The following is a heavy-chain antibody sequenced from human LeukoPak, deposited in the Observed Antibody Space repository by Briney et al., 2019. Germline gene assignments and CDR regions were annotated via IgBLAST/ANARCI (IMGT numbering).Heavy chain of an antibody. CDR1: GASISSYY. D-gene: IGHD1-26*01. J-gene: IGHJ4*02. CDR2: IYTSGST. V-gene: IGHV4-4*09. Sequence: PSETLSLTCTVSGASISSYYWSWIRQPPGKGLEWVGFIYTSGSTNYNPSRKSRVTISVDTSKNKFTSKTQFSLKLTSVTAADTAVYYCARHYSGSYSPFDYWGQGTLVTVSS. CDR3: ARHYSGSYSPFDY.